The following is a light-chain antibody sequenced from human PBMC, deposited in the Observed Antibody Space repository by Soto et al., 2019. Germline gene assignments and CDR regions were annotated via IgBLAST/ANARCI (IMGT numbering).Light chain of an antibody. Sequence: EIVLTQSPGTLSLSPGERATLSCRASQSVSNNYLAWYQQKPDQAPRLLVYGASNRATGIPDRFSGSGSGTDFTITISRLEPDDFAVYYCQQYGSSGTFGQGTKVDIK. V-gene: IGKV3-20*01. J-gene: IGKJ1*01. CDR2: GAS. CDR3: QQYGSSGT. CDR1: QSVSNNY.